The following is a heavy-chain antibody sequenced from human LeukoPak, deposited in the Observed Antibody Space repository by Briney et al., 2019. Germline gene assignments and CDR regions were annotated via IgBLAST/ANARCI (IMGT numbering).Heavy chain of an antibody. D-gene: IGHD6-19*01. CDR3: ARDRIAVAGRKYYYYMDV. Sequence: ASVKVSCKASGGTFSSYAISWVRQAPGQGLEWMGGIIPIFGTANYAQKFQGRVTITADKSTSTAYMELSSLRSEDTAVYYCARDRIAVAGRKYYYYMDVWGKGTTVTVSS. V-gene: IGHV1-69*06. CDR2: IIPIFGTA. J-gene: IGHJ6*03. CDR1: GGTFSSYA.